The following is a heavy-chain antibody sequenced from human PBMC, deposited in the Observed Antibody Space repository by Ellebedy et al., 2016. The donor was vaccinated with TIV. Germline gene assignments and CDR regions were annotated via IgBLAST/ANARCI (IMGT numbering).Heavy chain of an antibody. V-gene: IGHV3-23*01. CDR3: AKDHEQLLVPNWFDP. CDR2: ISGNGRST. J-gene: IGHJ5*02. CDR1: GLTFSNYA. Sequence: GESLKISCAASGLTFSNYAMTWVRQTPGKGLEWVSGISGNGRSTYYAGSVRGRFTISRDNSKNTLHLQMNSLRVDDTAVYYCAKDHEQLLVPNWFDPWGQGTLVTVSS. D-gene: IGHD1-26*01.